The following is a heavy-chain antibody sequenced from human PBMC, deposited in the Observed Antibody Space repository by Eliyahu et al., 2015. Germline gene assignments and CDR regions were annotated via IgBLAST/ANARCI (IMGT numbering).Heavy chain of an antibody. D-gene: IGHD2-15*01. CDR3: ARGHIVVVAATRMFYFDY. Sequence: QVQLQESGPGLVKPSQTLSLTCTVSGGSISSGGYYWSWIRQHPGKGLEWIGYIYYSGSTYYNPSLKSRVTISVDTSKNQFSLKLSSVTAADTAVYYCARGHIVVVAATRMFYFDYWGQGTLVTVSS. V-gene: IGHV4-31*03. CDR1: GGSISSGGYY. CDR2: IYYSGST. J-gene: IGHJ4*02.